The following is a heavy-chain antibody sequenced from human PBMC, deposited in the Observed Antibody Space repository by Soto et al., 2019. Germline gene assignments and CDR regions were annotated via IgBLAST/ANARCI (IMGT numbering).Heavy chain of an antibody. Sequence: EVQLVESGGGLVQPGGSLRLSCAASGFTFSTCGMHWVRQAPGKGLEWVSYISRSTSSDIYYADSVKGRFPISTDHAKNSLFLQMNSLRDEDTAVYYWARDNDWAFDIWGQGTTVTVSS. J-gene: IGHJ3*02. CDR2: ISRSTSSDI. CDR1: GFTFSTCG. CDR3: ARDNDWAFDI. D-gene: IGHD1-1*01. V-gene: IGHV3-48*02.